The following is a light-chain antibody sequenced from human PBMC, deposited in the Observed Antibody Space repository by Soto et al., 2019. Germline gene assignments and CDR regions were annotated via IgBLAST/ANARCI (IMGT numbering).Light chain of an antibody. J-gene: IGKJ2*01. CDR2: KVA. CDR1: QSLAHRDGNTY. CDR3: LQATHFPPFT. Sequence: DVVMTQTPLSSRVTLGQPASISCRSSQSLAHRDGNTYLSWLHQRPGQPPRLLIYKVANRVSGVPDRFSGSGAGTDFTLRISRVEADDVGIYYCLQATHFPPFTFGQGTKLEI. V-gene: IGKV2-24*01.